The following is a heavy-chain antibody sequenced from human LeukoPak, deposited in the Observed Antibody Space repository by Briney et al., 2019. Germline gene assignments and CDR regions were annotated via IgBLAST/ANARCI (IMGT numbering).Heavy chain of an antibody. D-gene: IGHD1-14*01. CDR1: GFTFDSYW. Sequence: GGSLRLSCAASGFTFDSYWMRWVRQAPGKGLEWVANIKQDGNEKYYVDSVKGRFTIYRDNAENSLYLQMNSLRAEDTAVYYCTRDPLTQNDYWGQGTLVTVSS. CDR3: TRDPLTQNDY. V-gene: IGHV3-7*01. J-gene: IGHJ4*02. CDR2: IKQDGNEK.